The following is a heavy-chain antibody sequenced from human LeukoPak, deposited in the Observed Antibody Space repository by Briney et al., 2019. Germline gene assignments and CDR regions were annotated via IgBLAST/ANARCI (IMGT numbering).Heavy chain of an antibody. CDR3: ARGSDYYDSGDFDY. CDR1: GGTFSSYA. J-gene: IGHJ4*02. D-gene: IGHD3-22*01. Sequence: SVKVSCKASGGTFSSYAISWVRQAPGQGLEWMGGIIPIFGTANYAQEFQGRVTITADESTSTAYMELSSLRSEDTAVYYCARGSDYYDSGDFDYWGQGTLVTVSS. CDR2: IIPIFGTA. V-gene: IGHV1-69*13.